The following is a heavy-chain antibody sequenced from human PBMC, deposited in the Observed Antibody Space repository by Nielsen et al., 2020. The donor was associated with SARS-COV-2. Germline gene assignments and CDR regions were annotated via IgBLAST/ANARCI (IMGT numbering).Heavy chain of an antibody. CDR3: ARGRNDYGGAFFDS. CDR2: IHYSGSI. Sequence: EPLSLTCTVSGGSVKNSHFWGWVRQPPGKGLEWIGSIHYSGSIFYNPSLKSRVIISVDASQNQFSLRLSSMTAADTAIYYCARGRNDYGGAFFDSWGLGALLTVSS. CDR1: GGSVKNSHF. J-gene: IGHJ4*02. D-gene: IGHD4-23*01. V-gene: IGHV4-39*07.